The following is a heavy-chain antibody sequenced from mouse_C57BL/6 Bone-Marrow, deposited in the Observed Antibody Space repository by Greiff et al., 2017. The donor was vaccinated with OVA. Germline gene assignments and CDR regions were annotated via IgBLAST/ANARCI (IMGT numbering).Heavy chain of an antibody. V-gene: IGHV1-52*01. D-gene: IGHD2-3*01. CDR2: IDPSDSET. J-gene: IGHJ1*03. CDR1: GYTFTSYW. CDR3: ARWAGDGYYGWYFDV. Sequence: QVQLQQPGAELVRPGSSVKLSCKASGYTFTSYWMHWVKQRPIQGLEWIGNIDPSDSETHYNQKFKDKATLTVDKSSSTAYMQLSSLTSEDSAVYYCARWAGDGYYGWYFDVWGTGTTVTVSS.